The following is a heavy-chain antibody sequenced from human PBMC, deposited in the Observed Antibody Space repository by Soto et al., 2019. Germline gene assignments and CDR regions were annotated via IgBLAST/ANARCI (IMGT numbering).Heavy chain of an antibody. CDR3: ARALGYCSGGSCQTHWFDP. V-gene: IGHV4-59*01. J-gene: IGHJ5*02. Sequence: PSETLSLTCTVSGGSISSYYWSWIRQPPGKGLEWIGYIYYGGSTNYNPSLKSRVTISVDTSKNQFSLKLSSVTAADTAVYYCARALGYCSGGSCQTHWFDPWGQGTLVTVSS. CDR1: GGSISSYY. CDR2: IYYGGST. D-gene: IGHD2-15*01.